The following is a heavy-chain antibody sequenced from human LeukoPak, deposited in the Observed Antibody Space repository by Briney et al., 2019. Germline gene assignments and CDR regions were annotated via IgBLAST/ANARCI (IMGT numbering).Heavy chain of an antibody. V-gene: IGHV4-39*01. CDR2: IDYSGST. CDR3: ARRRPSHYFDY. Sequence: SETLSLTCTVSGGSVSSSSYYWGWIRQPPGKGLEWIGSIDYSGSTYYNPSLKSRVTISVDTSKNQFSLKLSSETAADTAVYYCARRRPSHYFDYWGQGTLVTVSS. J-gene: IGHJ4*02. CDR1: GGSVSSSSYY.